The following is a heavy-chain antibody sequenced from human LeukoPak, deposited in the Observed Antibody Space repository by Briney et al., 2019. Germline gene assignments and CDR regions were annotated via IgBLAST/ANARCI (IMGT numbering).Heavy chain of an antibody. V-gene: IGHV3-30*04. J-gene: IGHJ4*02. D-gene: IGHD3-3*01. CDR1: GFTFSSYA. Sequence: GGSLRLSCAASGFTFSSYAMHWVRQAPGKGLEWVAVISYDGSNKYYADSVKGRFTISRDNAKNSLYLQMNSLRAEDTAVYYCASTVRFLEWLSYWGQGTLVTVSS. CDR3: ASTVRFLEWLSY. CDR2: ISYDGSNK.